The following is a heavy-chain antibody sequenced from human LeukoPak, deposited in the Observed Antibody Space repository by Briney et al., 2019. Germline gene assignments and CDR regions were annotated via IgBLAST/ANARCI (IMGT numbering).Heavy chain of an antibody. Sequence: PSETLSLTCTVSGGSISSSSYYWGWIRQPPGKGLEWIGYIYYSGSTNYNPSLKSRVTISVDTSKNQFSPKLSSVTAADTAVYYCASSYYDSREAFDIWGQGTMVTVSS. V-gene: IGHV4-61*05. J-gene: IGHJ3*02. D-gene: IGHD3-22*01. CDR3: ASSYYDSREAFDI. CDR2: IYYSGST. CDR1: GGSISSSSYY.